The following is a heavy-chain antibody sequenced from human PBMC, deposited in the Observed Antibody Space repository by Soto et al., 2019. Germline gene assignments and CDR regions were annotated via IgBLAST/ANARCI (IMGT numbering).Heavy chain of an antibody. J-gene: IGHJ3*02. CDR3: ARVMTAMVENDAFDI. D-gene: IGHD5-18*01. CDR1: GFTFSSYA. V-gene: IGHV3-30-3*01. Sequence: QVQLVESGGGVVQPGRSLRLSCAASGFTFSSYAMHWVRQAPGKGLEWVAVISYDGSNKYYADSVKGRFTISRDNSKNTLYLQMNSLRAEDTAVYYCARVMTAMVENDAFDIWGQGTMVTVSS. CDR2: ISYDGSNK.